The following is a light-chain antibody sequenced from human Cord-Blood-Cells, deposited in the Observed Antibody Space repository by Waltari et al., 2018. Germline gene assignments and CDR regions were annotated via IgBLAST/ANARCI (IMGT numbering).Light chain of an antibody. Sequence: SYELTQPPSVSVSPGQTASITCAGDKWAAQYACWYQQKPGQSPVLVLYQDSKRHLGIPERFSGSNSGNTATLTISGTQAMEEADYYCQAWDSSTVVFGGGTKLTVL. CDR3: QAWDSSTVV. CDR2: QDS. V-gene: IGLV3-1*01. J-gene: IGLJ2*01. CDR1: KWAAQY.